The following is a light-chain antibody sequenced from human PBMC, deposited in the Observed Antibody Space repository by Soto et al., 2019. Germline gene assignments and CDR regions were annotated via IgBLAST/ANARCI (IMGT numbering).Light chain of an antibody. CDR1: QSVSSSY. CDR3: QPYDRSPWT. J-gene: IGKJ1*01. V-gene: IGKV3-20*01. Sequence: EIVLTQSPGTLSLSPGERATLSCRASQSVSSSYLAWYQHKPGQAPRLLIYGTSKRATGIPDRFSGSGSGTDFTLNISRLEHEDFAVYYCQPYDRSPWTFGQGTKVEIK. CDR2: GTS.